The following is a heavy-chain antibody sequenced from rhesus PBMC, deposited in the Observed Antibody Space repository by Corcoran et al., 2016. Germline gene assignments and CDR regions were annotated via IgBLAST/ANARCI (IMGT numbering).Heavy chain of an antibody. D-gene: IGHD6-25*01. Sequence: QVQLQESGPGLVKPSEPLSLTCAVSGASLTGYWWSWTRPSPGTGLEWIGEITGDSGRTYYNPSLKSRVTISKDASKSQFSLNLSSVTAADTAMYYCARRAGGRFASWGQGVLVTVSS. CDR1: GASLTGYW. CDR2: ITGDSGRT. J-gene: IGHJ4*01. V-gene: IGHV4-80*01. CDR3: ARRAGGRFAS.